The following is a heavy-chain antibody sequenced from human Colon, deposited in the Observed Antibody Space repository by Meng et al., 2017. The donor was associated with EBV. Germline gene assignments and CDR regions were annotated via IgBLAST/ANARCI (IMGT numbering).Heavy chain of an antibody. J-gene: IGHJ5*02. D-gene: IGHD4-17*01. CDR1: GGSISSGDYY. Sequence: QVQLEEPGPGLVQPSQTPSLTCTVSGGSISSGDYYWSWIRQPPGKGLEWIGYIYYSGSTYSNASLKSRVTISIDRSKNQFSLKLSSVTAADTAVYYCARDRKHYGERGWFDPWGQGTLVTVSS. V-gene: IGHV4-30-4*01. CDR3: ARDRKHYGERGWFDP. CDR2: IYYSGST.